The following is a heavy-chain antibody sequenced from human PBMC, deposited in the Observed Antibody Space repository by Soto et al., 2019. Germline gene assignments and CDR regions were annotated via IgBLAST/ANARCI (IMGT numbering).Heavy chain of an antibody. V-gene: IGHV3-30*18. CDR2: ISYDGSNK. Sequence: GGSLRLSCAASGFTFSSYGMHWVRQAPGKGLEWVAVISYDGSNKYYADSVKGRFTISRDNSKNTLYLQMNSLRAEDTAVYYCAKDRREVRVAAAGTYYYGMDVWGQGTTVTVSS. J-gene: IGHJ6*02. D-gene: IGHD6-13*01. CDR1: GFTFSSYG. CDR3: AKDRREVRVAAAGTYYYGMDV.